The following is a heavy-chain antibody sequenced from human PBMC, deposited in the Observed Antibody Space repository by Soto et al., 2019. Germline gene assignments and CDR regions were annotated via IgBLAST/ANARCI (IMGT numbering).Heavy chain of an antibody. D-gene: IGHD3-10*01. CDR3: AKSSLTEGDYYYGMDG. V-gene: IGHV1-3*03. CDR1: GYTFTTYR. Sequence: ASVKVACKASGYTFTTYRIHWVRQAPGQNPEWMGCIDADTGDTEYSREVQGRLSITRDTFAKTAYMELSSLRSEDTAVYYCAKSSLTEGDYYYGMDGWGQGTKVTVSS. J-gene: IGHJ6*02. CDR2: IDADTGDT.